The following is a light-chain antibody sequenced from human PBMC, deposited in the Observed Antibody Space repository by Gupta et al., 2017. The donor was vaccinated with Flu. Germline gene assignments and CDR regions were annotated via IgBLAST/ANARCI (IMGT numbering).Light chain of an antibody. CDR2: SAS. Sequence: RATLSCSASQSVSSNLAWYQQKPGQAHRLLIYSASTRATGIPASFSGSGSGTEFTLTISSLQSEDFAVYYCQQYNNWPPGCTFGPGTKVDIK. CDR3: QQYNNWPPGCT. V-gene: IGKV3-15*01. CDR1: QSVSSN. J-gene: IGKJ3*01.